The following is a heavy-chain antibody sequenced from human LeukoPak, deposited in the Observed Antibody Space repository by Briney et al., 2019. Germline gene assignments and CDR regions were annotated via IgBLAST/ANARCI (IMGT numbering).Heavy chain of an antibody. Sequence: PGGSLRLSCAASGFTFSSCAMSWVRQAPGKGLEWVSAISGSGGSTYYADSVKGRFTISRDNSKNTLYLQMNSLRAEDTAVYYCAKVGHIWFGELVDDYWGQGTLVTVSS. D-gene: IGHD3-10*01. J-gene: IGHJ4*02. V-gene: IGHV3-23*01. CDR1: GFTFSSCA. CDR2: ISGSGGST. CDR3: AKVGHIWFGELVDDY.